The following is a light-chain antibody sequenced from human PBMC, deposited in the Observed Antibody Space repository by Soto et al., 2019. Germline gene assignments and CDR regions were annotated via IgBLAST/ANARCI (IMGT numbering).Light chain of an antibody. J-gene: IGLJ1*01. CDR1: SSDVGGYNY. CDR2: EVS. Sequence: QSVLTQPPSASGSPGQSVTISCTGTSSDVGGYNYVSWYQQHPGKAPKLMIYEVSKRPSGVPDRFSGSKSGNTASLTVSGLQAEDEADYYCSSYKRISTLYVFGTTAKVTGL. CDR3: SSYKRISTLYV. V-gene: IGLV2-8*01.